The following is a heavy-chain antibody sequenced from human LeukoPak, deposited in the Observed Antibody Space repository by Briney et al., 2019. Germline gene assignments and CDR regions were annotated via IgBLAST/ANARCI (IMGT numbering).Heavy chain of an antibody. CDR2: ISWDGGST. J-gene: IGHJ4*02. D-gene: IGHD4-17*01. CDR3: VRGFDYGFHY. Sequence: GGSLRLSCAASGFTFDDYAMHWVRQAPGKCLEWVSLISWDGGSTYYADSVKGRFTISRDTSKNTLYLQMNSLRVEDTAVYYCVRGFDYGFHYWGQGTLVTVSS. CDR1: GFTFDDYA. V-gene: IGHV3-43D*03.